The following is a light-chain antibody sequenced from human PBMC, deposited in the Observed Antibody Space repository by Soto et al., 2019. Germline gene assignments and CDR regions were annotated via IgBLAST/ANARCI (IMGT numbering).Light chain of an antibody. J-gene: IGLJ1*01. Sequence: QSLLAEPTSVSGSPGQSITISCTGNHNDIGTYDYVSWYQQHPGRAPRLLIHGVTTRPSGISGRFSASKSGLTASLTISGLQPEDEADYYCSSFTSNSIYVFGPGTKVNVL. CDR1: HNDIGTYDY. V-gene: IGLV2-14*03. CDR2: GVT. CDR3: SSFTSNSIYV.